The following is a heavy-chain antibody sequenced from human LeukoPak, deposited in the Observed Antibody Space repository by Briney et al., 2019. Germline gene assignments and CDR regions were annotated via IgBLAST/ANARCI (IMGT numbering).Heavy chain of an antibody. CDR1: GFTFSSYA. V-gene: IGHV3-30-3*01. CDR3: AKEGSSWNYFDY. J-gene: IGHJ4*02. D-gene: IGHD6-13*01. CDR2: ISYDGSNK. Sequence: GGSLRLSCAASGFTFSSYAMHWVRQAPGKGLEWVAVISYDGSNKYYADSVKGRFTISRDNSKNTLYLQMNSLRAEDTAVYYCAKEGSSWNYFDYWGQGTLVTVSS.